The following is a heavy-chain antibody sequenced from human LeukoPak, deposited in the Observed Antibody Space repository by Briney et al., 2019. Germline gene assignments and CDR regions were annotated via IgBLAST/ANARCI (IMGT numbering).Heavy chain of an antibody. V-gene: IGHV4-39*07. D-gene: IGHD6-6*01. Sequence: GSLRLSCAASGFTFSSYSMNWVRQAPGKGLEWIGSIYYSGSTYYNPSLKSRVTISVDTSKNQFSLKLSSVTVADTAVYYCARDAPELVRDAFDIWGQGTMVTVSS. CDR3: ARDAPELVRDAFDI. CDR2: IYYSGST. CDR1: GFTFSSYS. J-gene: IGHJ3*02.